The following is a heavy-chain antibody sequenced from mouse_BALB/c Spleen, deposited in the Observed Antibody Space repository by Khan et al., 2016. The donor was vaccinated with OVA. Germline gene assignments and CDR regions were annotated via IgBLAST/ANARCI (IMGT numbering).Heavy chain of an antibody. J-gene: IGHJ2*01. V-gene: IGHV1-7*01. CDR3: TRDRIDY. CDR1: GYTFSTYW. Sequence: QVQLKQSGAALAKPGASVKMSCKASGYTFSTYWMHWVKQRPGQGLEWIGYINPTSGYTAYNEKLKDKATLSADKSSSTAYMQLSRLTSEDSAVYYCTRDRIDYWGQGTTLTVSS. CDR2: INPTSGYT.